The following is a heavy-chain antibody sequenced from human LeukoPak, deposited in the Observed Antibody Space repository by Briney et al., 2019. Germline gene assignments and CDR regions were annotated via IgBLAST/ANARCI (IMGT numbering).Heavy chain of an antibody. J-gene: IGHJ6*02. V-gene: IGHV3-23*01. Sequence: GGSLRLSCAASGFTFSSYAMSWVRQAPGKGLEWVSAISGSGGSTYYADSVKGRFTISRDNSKNTLYLQMNSLRAEDTAVYYCAKAPYPPKMATKVGFYYYGMDVWGQGTTVTVS. CDR1: GFTFSSYA. D-gene: IGHD5-24*01. CDR3: AKAPYPPKMATKVGFYYYGMDV. CDR2: ISGSGGST.